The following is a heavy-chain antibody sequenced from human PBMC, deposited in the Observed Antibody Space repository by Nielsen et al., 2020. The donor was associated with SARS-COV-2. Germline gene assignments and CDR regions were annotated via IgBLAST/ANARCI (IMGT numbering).Heavy chain of an antibody. Sequence: GGSLRLSCAASGFTFSSYAMHWVRQAPGKGLEWVAVIWYDGSNKYYADSVKGRFTISRDNSKNTLYLQMNSLRAEDTAVYYCARDPGIAAPEYYFDYWGQGTLVTVSS. CDR2: IWYDGSNK. CDR1: GFTFSSYA. J-gene: IGHJ4*02. D-gene: IGHD6-13*01. V-gene: IGHV3-33*08. CDR3: ARDPGIAAPEYYFDY.